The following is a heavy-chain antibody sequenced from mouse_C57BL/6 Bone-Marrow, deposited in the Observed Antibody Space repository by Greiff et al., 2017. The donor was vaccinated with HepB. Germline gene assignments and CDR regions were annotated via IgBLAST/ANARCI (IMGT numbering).Heavy chain of an antibody. Sequence: EVMLVESGEGLVKPGGSLKLSCAASGFTFSSYAMSWVRQTPEKRLEWVAYISSGGDYIYYADTVKGRFTISRDNARNPLYLQMSSLKSEDTAMYYCTRGGSSYGYAMDYWGQGTSVTVSS. D-gene: IGHD1-1*01. J-gene: IGHJ4*01. CDR1: GFTFSSYA. V-gene: IGHV5-9-1*02. CDR2: ISSGGDYI. CDR3: TRGGSSYGYAMDY.